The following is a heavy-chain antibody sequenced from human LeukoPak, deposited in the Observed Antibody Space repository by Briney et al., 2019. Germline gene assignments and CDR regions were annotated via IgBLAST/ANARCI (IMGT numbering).Heavy chain of an antibody. J-gene: IGHJ6*02. CDR2: ISSSSSYI. D-gene: IGHD3-3*01. V-gene: IGHV3-21*01. CDR1: GFTFSSYS. CDR3: ARGEIWSGYYPRPYYGMDV. Sequence: PGGSLRLSCAASGFTFSSYSMNWVRQAPGKGLEWVLSISSSSSYIYYADSVKGRFTIYRDNAKNSLYLQMNSLRAEDTAVYYCARGEIWSGYYPRPYYGMDVWGQGTTVTVSS.